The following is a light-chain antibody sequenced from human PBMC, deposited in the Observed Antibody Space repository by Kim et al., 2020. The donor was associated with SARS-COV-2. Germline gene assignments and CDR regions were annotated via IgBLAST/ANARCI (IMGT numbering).Light chain of an antibody. CDR3: CTRDITGAQWI. CDR2: GQD. CDR1: SFTKYV. Sequence: SSELTQDPAMSVALGQTVRITCPGDSFTKYVVSWYQQKAGQAPLLVFFGQDSRPSGIPVRFSGSWSGTTASLTITGAQAEDEADYYCCTRDITGAQWIFG. V-gene: IGLV3-19*01. J-gene: IGLJ2*01.